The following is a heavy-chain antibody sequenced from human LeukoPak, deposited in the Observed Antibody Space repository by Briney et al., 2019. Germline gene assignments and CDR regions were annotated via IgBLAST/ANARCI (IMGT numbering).Heavy chain of an antibody. J-gene: IGHJ4*02. Sequence: ASVKVSCKVSGYTLTELSMHWVRQAPGKGLEWMGGFDPEDGETIYAQKFQGRVTITADESTSTAYMELSSLRSEDTAVYYCAREYYYDSSGYYSNYFDYWGQGTLVTVSS. D-gene: IGHD3-22*01. CDR2: FDPEDGET. CDR1: GYTLTELS. CDR3: AREYYYDSSGYYSNYFDY. V-gene: IGHV1-24*01.